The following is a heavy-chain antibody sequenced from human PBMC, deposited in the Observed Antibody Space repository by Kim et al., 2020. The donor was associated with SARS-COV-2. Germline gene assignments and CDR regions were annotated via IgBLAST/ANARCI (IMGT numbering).Heavy chain of an antibody. V-gene: IGHV4-39*01. CDR3: ARLGDYYDSSALSSGDYYMDV. CDR1: GGSISSSSYY. CDR2: IYYSGST. Sequence: SETLSLTCTVSGGSISSSSYYWGWIRQPPGKGLEWIGSIYYSGSTYYNPSLKSRVTISVDTSKNQFSLKLSSVTAADTAVYYCARLGDYYDSSALSSGDYYMDVWGKGTTVTVSS. J-gene: IGHJ6*03. D-gene: IGHD3-22*01.